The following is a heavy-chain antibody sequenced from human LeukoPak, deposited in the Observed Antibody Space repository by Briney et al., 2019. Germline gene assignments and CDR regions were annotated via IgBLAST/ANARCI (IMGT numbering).Heavy chain of an antibody. Sequence: GGSLRLSCAASGFTFDDYGMSWVRQAPGKGLEWVSGINWNGGSTGYADSVKGRFTISRDNAKNFLYLQMNSLRAEDTALYHCARDLYYYDSSGYWPPGYWGQGTLVTVSS. CDR2: INWNGGST. J-gene: IGHJ4*02. CDR1: GFTFDDYG. CDR3: ARDLYYYDSSGYWPPGY. D-gene: IGHD3-22*01. V-gene: IGHV3-20*01.